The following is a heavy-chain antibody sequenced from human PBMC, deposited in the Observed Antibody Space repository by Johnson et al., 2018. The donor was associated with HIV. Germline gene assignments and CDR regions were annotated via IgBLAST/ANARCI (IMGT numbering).Heavy chain of an antibody. CDR1: GFTFSSYG. CDR3: AKIGQWARGAFDI. J-gene: IGHJ3*02. Sequence: QVQLVESGGGVDQPGRSLRLSCAASGFTFSSYGMHWVRQAPGKGLEWVAFIRYDGTNKYYADSMKGRFTISRDNSKNTLYLQMSSLRPEDTAVYYCAKIGQWARGAFDIWGQGTMVTVSS. CDR2: IRYDGTNK. V-gene: IGHV3-30*02. D-gene: IGHD6-19*01.